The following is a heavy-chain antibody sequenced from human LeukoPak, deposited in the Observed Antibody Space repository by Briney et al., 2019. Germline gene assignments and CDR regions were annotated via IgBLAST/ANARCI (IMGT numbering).Heavy chain of an antibody. D-gene: IGHD6-19*01. Sequence: ASVKVSCKASGYTFTVYYMHWVRQAPGQGLEWMGWINPNSGGTNYAQKFQGRVAMTRDTSITTGYMELSRLRSDDTAVYYCARGTSGWYYYFDYWAQGVLVTVSS. V-gene: IGHV1-2*02. CDR3: ARGTSGWYYYFDY. CDR1: GYTFTVYY. J-gene: IGHJ4*02. CDR2: INPNSGGT.